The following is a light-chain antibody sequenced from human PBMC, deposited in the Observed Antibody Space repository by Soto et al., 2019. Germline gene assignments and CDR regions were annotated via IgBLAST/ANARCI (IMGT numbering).Light chain of an antibody. J-gene: IGLJ3*02. CDR1: SSDVGSYNL. Sequence: QAVVTQPASVSGSPGQSITISCTATSSDVGSYNLVSWYQQHPGNAPKLMIYEGSKRPSGVSNRFSGSRSGNTASLTISGLQAEDEADYYCCSYAGSSTFWVFGGGTKLTVL. CDR3: CSYAGSSTFWV. CDR2: EGS. V-gene: IGLV2-23*03.